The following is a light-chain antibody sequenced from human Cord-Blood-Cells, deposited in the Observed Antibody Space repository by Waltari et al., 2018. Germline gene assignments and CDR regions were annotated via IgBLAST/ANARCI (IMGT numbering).Light chain of an antibody. J-gene: IGKJ1*01. Sequence: DIQMTQSPSSLSASVGDRVTITCRASQSISSYLNWYQQKPGKAPKLLIYAASSLQSSVPSSFSGSASATDFTLTITSLQPKDFATYYCQQSYSTPRTFGQGTKVEIK. CDR1: QSISSY. CDR2: AAS. CDR3: QQSYSTPRT. V-gene: IGKV1-39*01.